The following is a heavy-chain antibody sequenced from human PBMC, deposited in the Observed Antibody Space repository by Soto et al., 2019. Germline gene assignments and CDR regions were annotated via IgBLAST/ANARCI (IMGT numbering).Heavy chain of an antibody. CDR1: SGAIGSYY. J-gene: IGHJ4*02. V-gene: IGHV4-59*08. Sequence: SEALSLTCTVSSGAIGSYYWSWILQPPGKGLEWIGYIYYSGSTNYNHSLKSRVTISVDTSKNQFSLKLSSVTAADTAVYYSARQSRNPPPLVFDFWGQGALVTVSS. CDR2: IYYSGST. D-gene: IGHD1-1*01. CDR3: ARQSRNPPPLVFDF.